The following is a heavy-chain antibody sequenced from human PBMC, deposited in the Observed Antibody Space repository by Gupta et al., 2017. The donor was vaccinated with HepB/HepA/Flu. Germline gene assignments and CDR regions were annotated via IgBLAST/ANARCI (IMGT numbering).Heavy chain of an antibody. D-gene: IGHD3-10*01. CDR3: ARATIQFYYYYMDV. CDR1: GGSFSGYY. CDR2: INHSGST. Sequence: QVQLQQWGAGLLKPSETLSPTCAVYGGSFSGYYWTWIRQPPGKGLEWIGEINHSGSTNYNPSLKSRVTISVDTSKNQFSLKLSSVTAADTAVYYCARATIQFYYYYMDVWGKGTTVTVSS. V-gene: IGHV4-34*01. J-gene: IGHJ6*03.